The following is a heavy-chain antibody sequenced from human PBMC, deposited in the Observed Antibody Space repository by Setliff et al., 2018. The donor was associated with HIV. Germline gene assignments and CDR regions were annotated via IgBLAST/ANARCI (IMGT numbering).Heavy chain of an antibody. CDR1: GDSIKGPW. J-gene: IGHJ6*02. CDR2: IYSTGST. D-gene: IGHD3-22*01. V-gene: IGHV4-59*11. Sequence: SETLSLTCTVSGDSIKGPWWWSWIRQSPGRELEWIGYIYSTGSTNYNPSLQSRVSISMDASKNQFSLKLNSVTTADTAVYYCARSRTSSGYYGVTGYGMDVWGQGTTVTVSS. CDR3: ARSRTSSGYYGVTGYGMDV.